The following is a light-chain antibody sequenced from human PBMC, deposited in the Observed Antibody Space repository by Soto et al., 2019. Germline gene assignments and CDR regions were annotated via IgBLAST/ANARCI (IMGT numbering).Light chain of an antibody. J-gene: IGKJ4*01. Sequence: EIVMTQSPATLSVSPGERATLSCRASQSISNNLAWYHQRPGQAPRLLIYGASTRATGIPARFSGSGSGTEFTLTISSLQPEDSATYYCQQLNSYPLTFGGGTKVEIK. CDR1: QSISNN. CDR3: QQLNSYPLT. V-gene: IGKV3-15*01. CDR2: GAS.